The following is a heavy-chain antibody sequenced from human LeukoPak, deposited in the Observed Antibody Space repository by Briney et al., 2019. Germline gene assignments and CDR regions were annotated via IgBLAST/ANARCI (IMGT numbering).Heavy chain of an antibody. D-gene: IGHD3-9*01. CDR3: AKGGDILTGYYSYYYYGMDV. V-gene: IGHV3-30*18. CDR2: ISYDGSNK. CDR1: GFTFSSYG. Sequence: GGSLRLSCAASGFTFSSYGMHWVRQAPGKGLEWVAVISYDGSNKYYADSVKGRFTISRDNSKNTLCLQMNSLRAEDTAVYYCAKGGDILTGYYSYYYYGMDVWGQGTTVTVSS. J-gene: IGHJ6*02.